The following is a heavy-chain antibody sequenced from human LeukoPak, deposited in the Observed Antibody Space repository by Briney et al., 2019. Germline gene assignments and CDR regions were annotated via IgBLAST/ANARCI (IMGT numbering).Heavy chain of an antibody. D-gene: IGHD3-22*01. CDR3: ARDQGSMIVVRTTNWYFDL. V-gene: IGHV3-7*01. CDR1: GFTLWKNL. Sequence: GGGPRLSPVAPGFTLWKNLMRWGPPAPRGGGGWGAHIKQNGSEIYYVDSVKGRFTISRDNAKNSLYLQINSLRAEDTAVYYCARDQGSMIVVRTTNWYFDLWGRGTLVTVSS. J-gene: IGHJ2*01. CDR2: IKQNGSEI.